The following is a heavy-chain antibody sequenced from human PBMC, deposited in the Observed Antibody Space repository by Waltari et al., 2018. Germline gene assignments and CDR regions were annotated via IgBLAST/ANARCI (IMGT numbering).Heavy chain of an antibody. D-gene: IGHD3-10*01. Sequence: EVQLVQSGGGLVQPGGSLRLSCEASGFSFYTYAMTWVRQAPGKGLEWVSTINPGRANTYYAASVRGRFTISRDNSKNTLYLQLNNLRAEDTATYYCAKADNKWELLWFDSWGQGNLVIVSS. CDR1: GFSFYTYA. V-gene: IGHV3-23*04. J-gene: IGHJ5*02. CDR2: INPGRANT. CDR3: AKADNKWELLWFDS.